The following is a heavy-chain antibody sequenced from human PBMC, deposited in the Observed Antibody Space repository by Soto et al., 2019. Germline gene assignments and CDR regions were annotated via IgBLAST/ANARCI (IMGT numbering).Heavy chain of an antibody. J-gene: IGHJ4*02. CDR3: TRHHPHHYDSSGYFDY. CDR2: IYYSGST. Sequence: SETLSLTCAVSGGSISSGGDSWSWVRQPPGKGLEWIGYIYYSGSTYYNPSLKSRVTISVDTSKNQFSLHLTSVTAADTAVYYCTRHHPHHYDSSGYFDYWGQGALVTVSS. CDR1: GGSISSGGDS. V-gene: IGHV4-30-4*08. D-gene: IGHD3-22*01.